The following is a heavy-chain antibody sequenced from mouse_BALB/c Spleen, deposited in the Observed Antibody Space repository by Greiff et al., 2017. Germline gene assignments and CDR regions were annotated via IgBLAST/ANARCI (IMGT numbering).Heavy chain of an antibody. CDR1: GFTFSSYT. D-gene: IGHD2-2*01. V-gene: IGHV5-12-2*01. CDR3: ARRDGYDDEGFAY. J-gene: IGHJ3*01. CDR2: ISNGGGST. Sequence: DVQLVESGGGLVQPGGSLKLSCAASGFTFSSYTMSWVRQTPEKRLEWVAYISNGGGSTYYPDTVKGRFTISRDNAKNTLYLQMSSLKSEDTAMYYCARRDGYDDEGFAYWGQGTLVTVSA.